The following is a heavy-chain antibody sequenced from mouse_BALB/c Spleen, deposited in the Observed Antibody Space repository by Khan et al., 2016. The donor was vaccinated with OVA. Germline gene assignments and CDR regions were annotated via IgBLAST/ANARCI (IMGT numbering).Heavy chain of an antibody. V-gene: IGHV9-3*02. J-gene: IGHJ4*01. D-gene: IGHD2-3*01. CDR3: ARSRWLLPAMDY. CDR2: INTNTGEP. CDR1: GYTFTKNG. Sequence: QIQLVQSGPELKKPGETVKISCKASGYTFTKNGMNWVKQAPGKGLKWMGWINTNTGEPTYAEEFKGRFAFSLETSVSTAYLQINNLKNEDTGTYFCARSRWLLPAMDYWGQGTSVTVSS.